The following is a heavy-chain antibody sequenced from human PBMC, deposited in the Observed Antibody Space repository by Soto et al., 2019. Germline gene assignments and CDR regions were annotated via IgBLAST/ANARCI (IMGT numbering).Heavy chain of an antibody. CDR3: AKDGRASRDSSSFRNYYYYYMDV. CDR1: GFTFSSYA. D-gene: IGHD6-6*01. CDR2: ISGSGGST. V-gene: IGHV3-23*01. Sequence: GGSLRLSCAASGFTFSSYAMSWVRQAPGKGLEWVSAISGSGGSTYYADSVKGRFTISRDNSKNTLYLQMNSLRAEDTAVYYCAKDGRASRDSSSFRNYYYYYMDVWGKGTTVTVSS. J-gene: IGHJ6*03.